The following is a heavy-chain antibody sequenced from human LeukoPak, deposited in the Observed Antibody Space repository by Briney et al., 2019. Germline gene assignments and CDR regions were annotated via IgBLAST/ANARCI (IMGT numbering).Heavy chain of an antibody. J-gene: IGHJ4*02. D-gene: IGHD6-13*01. Sequence: GGSLRLSCAASGFTFTNHWMSWVRQAPGKGLEWVANINQAGSQIYYVDSVKDRFTISRDNAKNSLHLQMNSLSAEDTALYYCARVPTAGRGFDCWGQGTLVTVSS. V-gene: IGHV3-7*03. CDR2: INQAGSQI. CDR1: GFTFTNHW. CDR3: ARVPTAGRGFDC.